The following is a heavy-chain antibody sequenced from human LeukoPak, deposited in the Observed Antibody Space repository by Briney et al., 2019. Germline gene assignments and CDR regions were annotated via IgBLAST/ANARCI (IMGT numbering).Heavy chain of an antibody. CDR2: ISSSSSYI. D-gene: IGHD6-19*01. Sequence: GGSLRLSCAASGFTFSSYSMNWVRQAPGKGLEWVSSISSSSSYIYYADSVKGRFTISRDNAKNSLYLQMNSPRAEDTAVYYCARTNRGIAVAGTGLRTGWFDPWGQGTLVTVSS. V-gene: IGHV3-21*01. CDR3: ARTNRGIAVAGTGLRTGWFDP. CDR1: GFTFSSYS. J-gene: IGHJ5*02.